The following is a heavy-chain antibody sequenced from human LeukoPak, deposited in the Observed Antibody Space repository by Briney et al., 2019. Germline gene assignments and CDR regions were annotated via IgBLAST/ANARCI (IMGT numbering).Heavy chain of an antibody. CDR1: GFTLSTYW. J-gene: IGHJ4*02. V-gene: IGHV3-7*01. D-gene: IGHD3-22*01. Sequence: PGGSLRLSCAASGFTLSTYWMSWVRQAPGKGLERVANIKQDGSEKYYVDSVKGRFTISRDNAKNSLYLQMNSLRAEDTAVYYCARDKHYYDSSGYYYYFDYWGQGTLVTVSS. CDR2: IKQDGSEK. CDR3: ARDKHYYDSSGYYYYFDY.